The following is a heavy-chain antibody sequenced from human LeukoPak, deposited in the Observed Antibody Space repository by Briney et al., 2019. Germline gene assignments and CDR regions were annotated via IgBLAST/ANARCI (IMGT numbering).Heavy chain of an antibody. D-gene: IGHD3-22*01. V-gene: IGHV4-59*08. J-gene: IGHJ4*02. CDR3: VGDYYDSSGYYYDY. CDR2: IYYSGST. Sequence: SETLSLTCTVSGGSISSYYWSWIRQPPGKGLEWIGYIYYSGSTNYNPSLKSRVTISVDTSKNQFSLKLSSVTAADTAVYYCVGDYYDSSGYYYDYWGQGTLVTVSS. CDR1: GGSISSYY.